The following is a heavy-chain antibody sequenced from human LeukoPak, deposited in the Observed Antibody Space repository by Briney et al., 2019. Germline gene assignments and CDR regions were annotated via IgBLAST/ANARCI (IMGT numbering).Heavy chain of an antibody. CDR1: GFTFSSYA. J-gene: IGHJ4*02. CDR2: ISYDGSNK. D-gene: IGHD4-17*01. Sequence: PGRSLRLSCAASGFTFSSYAMHWVRQAPGKGLEWVAVISYDGSNKYYADSVKGRFTISRDNAKNSLYLQMNSLRAEDTAVYYCARAPTVTTPKTFGYWGQGTLVTVSS. V-gene: IGHV3-30*04. CDR3: ARAPTVTTPKTFGY.